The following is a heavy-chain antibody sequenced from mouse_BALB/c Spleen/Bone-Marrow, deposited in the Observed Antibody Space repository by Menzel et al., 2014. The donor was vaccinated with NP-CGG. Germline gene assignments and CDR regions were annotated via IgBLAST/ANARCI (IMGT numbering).Heavy chain of an antibody. CDR1: GYSFTDYN. CDR2: IAPYNGDT. V-gene: IGHV1S135*01. J-gene: IGHJ3*01. CDR3: ARRLTGTWFAY. D-gene: IGHD4-1*01. Sequence: VQLKESGPELVKPGASAKVSCKASGYSFTDYNMYWVKQSHGKSLEWIGYIAPYNGDTSYNQKFKDKATLTVDKSSSTAFMHLNSLTSEDSAVYYCARRLTGTWFAYWGQGTLVTVSA.